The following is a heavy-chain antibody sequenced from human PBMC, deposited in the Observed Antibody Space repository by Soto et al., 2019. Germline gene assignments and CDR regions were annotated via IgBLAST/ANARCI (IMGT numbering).Heavy chain of an antibody. CDR3: AKEHCTNGVCYPGIDY. D-gene: IGHD2-8*01. CDR1: GFTFSSYA. Sequence: PGGSLRLSCAASGFTFSSYAMSWVRQAPGKGLEWVSAISGSGGSTCYADSVKGRFTISRDNSKNTLYLQMNSLRAEDTAVYYCAKEHCTNGVCYPGIDYWGQGTLVTVSS. V-gene: IGHV3-23*01. CDR2: ISGSGGST. J-gene: IGHJ4*02.